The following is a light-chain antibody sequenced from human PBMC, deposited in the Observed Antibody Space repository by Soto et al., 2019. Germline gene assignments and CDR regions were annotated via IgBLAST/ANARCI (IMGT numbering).Light chain of an antibody. V-gene: IGLV2-14*03. CDR2: DVS. J-gene: IGLJ1*01. CDR3: SSYTSSSTLV. CDR1: SSDVGGYKY. Sequence: QSVLTQPASVSGSPGQSITFSCTGTSSDVGGYKYVSWYQQHPGKAPKLMIYDVSNRPSGVSNRFSGSKSGNTASLTISGLQAEDEADYYCSSYTSSSTLVFGTGTKVTVL.